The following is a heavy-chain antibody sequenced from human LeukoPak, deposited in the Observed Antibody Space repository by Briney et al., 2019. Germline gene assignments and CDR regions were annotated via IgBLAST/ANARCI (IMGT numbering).Heavy chain of an antibody. CDR3: ARGPLVRGVTLPDY. CDR2: ISAYNGNT. J-gene: IGHJ4*02. D-gene: IGHD3-10*01. Sequence: GASVKVSCKASGYTFTSYGISWVRQAPGQGLEWIGWISAYNGNTNYAQKLQGRVTMTTDTSTSTAYMELRSLRSDDTAVYYCARGPLVRGVTLPDYWGKGTLVTVSS. CDR1: GYTFTSYG. V-gene: IGHV1-18*01.